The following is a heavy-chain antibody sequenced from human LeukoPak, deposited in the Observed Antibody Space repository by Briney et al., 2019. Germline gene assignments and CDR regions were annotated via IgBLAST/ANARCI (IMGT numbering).Heavy chain of an antibody. Sequence: GGSLRLSCAASGFTFSSYAMSWVRQAPGKGLEWVSAISASGGTIYYADSVKGRFTISRDNSKNTLYLQMNSLRAEDTAVYYCAKEEGYDFAFFDYWGQGILVTVSS. D-gene: IGHD5-12*01. V-gene: IGHV3-23*01. CDR2: ISASGGTI. CDR1: GFTFSSYA. J-gene: IGHJ4*02. CDR3: AKEEGYDFAFFDY.